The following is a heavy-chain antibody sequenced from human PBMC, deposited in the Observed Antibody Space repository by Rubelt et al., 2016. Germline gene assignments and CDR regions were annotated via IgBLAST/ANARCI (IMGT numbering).Heavy chain of an antibody. Sequence: TLSLTCTVSGGSISSSSYYWGWIRQPPGKGLEWIGSIYYSGSTYYNPSLKSRVTISVDTSKNQFSLKLSSVTAADTAVYYCASSLYDFWSGYYISYYYYYGMDVWGQGTTVTVSS. V-gene: IGHV4-39*07. CDR3: ASSLYDFWSGYYISYYYYYGMDV. J-gene: IGHJ6*02. D-gene: IGHD3-3*01. CDR2: IYYSGST. CDR1: GGSISSSSYY.